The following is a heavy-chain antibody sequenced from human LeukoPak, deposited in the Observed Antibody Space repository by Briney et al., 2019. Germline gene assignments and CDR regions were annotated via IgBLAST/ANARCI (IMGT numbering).Heavy chain of an antibody. V-gene: IGHV3-74*01. Sequence: PGGSLRLSCAASGFSFSSYWMHWVRQAPGKGLLWVSRINTDGSATYYADSVKGRFTISRDNAKNTVYLQMNSLRAEDTAVYYCARDLGQYYDTSDNWSDPWGQGTLVTVSS. CDR1: GFSFSSYW. CDR3: ARDLGQYYDTSDNWSDP. CDR2: INTDGSAT. D-gene: IGHD3-22*01. J-gene: IGHJ5*02.